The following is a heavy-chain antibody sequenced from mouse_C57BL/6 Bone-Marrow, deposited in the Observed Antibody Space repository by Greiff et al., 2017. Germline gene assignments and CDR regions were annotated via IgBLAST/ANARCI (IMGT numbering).Heavy chain of an antibody. V-gene: IGHV1-81*01. CDR3: ARDGGYDYGNCAY. J-gene: IGHJ3*01. CDR1: GYTFTSYG. D-gene: IGHD2-4*01. CDR2: IYPRSGNT. Sequence: VQLQQSGAELARPGASVKLSCKASGYTFTSYGISWVKQRTGQGLEWIGEIYPRSGNTYYNEKFKGKATLTADKSSSTAYMELRSLTSEDSAVYFCARDGGYDYGNCAYWGKGTLVTVSA.